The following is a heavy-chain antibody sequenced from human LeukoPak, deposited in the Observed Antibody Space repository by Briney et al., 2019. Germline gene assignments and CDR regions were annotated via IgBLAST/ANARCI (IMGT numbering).Heavy chain of an antibody. J-gene: IGHJ4*02. V-gene: IGHV4-59*01. CDR3: ASSRQQLAYYFDY. D-gene: IGHD6-13*01. CDR2: IYYSGST. Sequence: PSETLSLTCTVSGGSISSYYWSWIRQPPGKGLEWIGYIYYSGSTNYNPSLKSRVIISVDTSKNQFSLKVSSVTAADTAVYYCASSRQQLAYYFDYWGQGTLVTVSS. CDR1: GGSISSYY.